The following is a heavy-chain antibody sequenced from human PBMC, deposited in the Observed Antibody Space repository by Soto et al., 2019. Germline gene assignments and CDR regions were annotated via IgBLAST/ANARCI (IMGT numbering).Heavy chain of an antibody. D-gene: IGHD2-21*02. J-gene: IGHJ5*02. CDR1: LYSVFYGYQ. CDR3: VRTAREGAVAPHWFDR. CDR2: IYQSGNT. V-gene: IGHV4-38-2*01. Sequence: PSETLSLTCAVSLYSVFYGYQWGWVRQPPGKGLEWIGSIYQSGNTYYNPSLKSRVTISVDTSKNQFSLNLRSVTAADTAVYYCVRTAREGAVAPHWFDRWGQGTQVTVSS.